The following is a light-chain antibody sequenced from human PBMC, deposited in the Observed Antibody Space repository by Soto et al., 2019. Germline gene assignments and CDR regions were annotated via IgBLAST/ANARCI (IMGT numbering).Light chain of an antibody. V-gene: IGKV3-15*01. CDR1: QSVSSN. CDR3: QQYNNWPPWT. Sequence: EIVMTQSPATLSVSPGERATLSCRASQSVSSNLAWYQQKPGQAPRLLIYGASTRATGIPARFSGSGSGTEFTLPISSLQPEDFAVYFCQQYNNWPPWTFGQGTKVEIK. J-gene: IGKJ1*01. CDR2: GAS.